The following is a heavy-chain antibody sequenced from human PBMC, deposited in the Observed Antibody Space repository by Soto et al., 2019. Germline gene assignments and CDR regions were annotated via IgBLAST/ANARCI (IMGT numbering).Heavy chain of an antibody. Sequence: GASVKVSCKASGYIFTAYGFSWVRQAPGQGLEWMGWISAYNGNTNYAQKFQGRVTMTTDPSTSTAYMELRSLRSDDTAVYYCARTRDYYYMDVWGKGTTVTVS. J-gene: IGHJ6*03. CDR2: ISAYNGNT. V-gene: IGHV1-18*01. CDR3: ARTRDYYYMDV. CDR1: GYIFTAYG.